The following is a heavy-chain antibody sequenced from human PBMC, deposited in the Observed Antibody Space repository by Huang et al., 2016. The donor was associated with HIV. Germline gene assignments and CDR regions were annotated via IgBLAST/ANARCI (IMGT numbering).Heavy chain of an antibody. Sequence: QVQLVQSGSELKKPGASVKVSCKVSGYTFTDYQISWVRQAPGEGREGMGWINPNTGNPTYAQGFTGRLVFSLDTAVSTAYLQISSLKAEDTAVYFCARDSGYYRYFDYWGQGTLVTVSS. V-gene: IGHV7-4-1*02. CDR3: ARDSGYYRYFDY. D-gene: IGHD3-22*01. CDR2: INPNTGNP. J-gene: IGHJ4*02. CDR1: GYTFTDYQ.